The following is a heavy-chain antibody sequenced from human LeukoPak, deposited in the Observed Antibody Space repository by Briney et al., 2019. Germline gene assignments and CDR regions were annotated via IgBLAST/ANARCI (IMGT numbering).Heavy chain of an antibody. J-gene: IGHJ3*02. Sequence: GGSLRLSCAASGFTFDDYAMHWVRQAPGKGLEWVSSIRSGSSNMYYSDSVKGRFTISRDNAKNSMYLQMNSLRAEDTAVYYCARDRLSAAHDAFDIWGRGTMVTVSS. CDR1: GFTFDDYA. D-gene: IGHD2-15*01. CDR2: IRSGSSNM. V-gene: IGHV3-21*01. CDR3: ARDRLSAAHDAFDI.